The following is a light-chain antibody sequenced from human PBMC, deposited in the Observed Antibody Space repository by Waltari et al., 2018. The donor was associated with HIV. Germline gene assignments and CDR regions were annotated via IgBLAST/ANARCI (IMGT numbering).Light chain of an antibody. CDR1: SSNIGAGYD. Sequence: QSVLTQPPSVSGAPGQRVTIPCTGSSSNIGAGYDLHWFQQLPGTAPQLLIYGNTNRPSGVPDRFSGSKSGTSASLAITGLQAEDEADYYCQSYDSGLTAYVFGTGTKVTVL. CDR3: QSYDSGLTAYV. CDR2: GNT. V-gene: IGLV1-40*01. J-gene: IGLJ1*01.